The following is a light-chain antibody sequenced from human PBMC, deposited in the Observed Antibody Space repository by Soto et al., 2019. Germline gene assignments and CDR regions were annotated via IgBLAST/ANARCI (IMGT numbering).Light chain of an antibody. Sequence: QSVLTQPPSVSGAPGQRVTISCTGSSSNIGAGYDLHWYQQLPGTAPKLLIYGNTNRPSGVPDRFSGSKSGTSASLAITGLQAEDEADYYCQSYDRSRSGLVFGTGTKLTVL. CDR1: SSNIGAGYD. CDR2: GNT. CDR3: QSYDRSRSGLV. V-gene: IGLV1-40*01. J-gene: IGLJ1*01.